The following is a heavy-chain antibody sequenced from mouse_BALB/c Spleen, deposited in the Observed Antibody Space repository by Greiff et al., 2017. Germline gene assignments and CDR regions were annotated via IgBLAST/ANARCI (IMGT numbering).Heavy chain of an antibody. CDR2: ISDGGSYT. CDR1: GFTFSDYY. V-gene: IGHV5-4*02. Sequence: EVHLVESGGGLVKPGGSLKLSCAASGFTFSDYYMYWVRQTPEKRLEWVATISDGGSYTYYPDSVKGRFTISRDNAKNNLYLQMSSLKSEDTAMYYCARDRGSSWGYYYAMDDWGQGTSVTVSS. CDR3: ARDRGSSWGYYYAMDD. D-gene: IGHD1-1*01. J-gene: IGHJ4*01.